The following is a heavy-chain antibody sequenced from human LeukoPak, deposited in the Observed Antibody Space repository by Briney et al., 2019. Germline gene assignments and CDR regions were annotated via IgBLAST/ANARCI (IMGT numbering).Heavy chain of an antibody. CDR3: ARDQGEWLPPQFDY. D-gene: IGHD3-3*01. V-gene: IGHV1-18*01. CDR1: GYTFTSYG. Sequence: ASVKVSCKASGYTFTSYGISWVRQAPGQGLEGMGWISAYNGNTNYAQKLQGRVAMTTDTSTSTAYMELRSLRSDDTAVYYCARDQGEWLPPQFDYWGQGTLVTVSS. CDR2: ISAYNGNT. J-gene: IGHJ4*02.